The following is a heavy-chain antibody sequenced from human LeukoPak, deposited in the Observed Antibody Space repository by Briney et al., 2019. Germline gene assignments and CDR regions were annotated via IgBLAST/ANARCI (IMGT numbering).Heavy chain of an antibody. J-gene: IGHJ4*02. CDR1: GYTFTSYD. CDR3: ARELRRDDC. V-gene: IGHV1-8*01. CDR2: MNPNSGKT. Sequence: ASVTVSCKASGYTFTSYDINWLRQATGQGLEWMGWMNPNSGKTGYEQKFQGRVTMTWDTSISTAYMELSSLRSEDTAIYYCARELRRDDCWGQGTLVTVSS. D-gene: IGHD2-21*01.